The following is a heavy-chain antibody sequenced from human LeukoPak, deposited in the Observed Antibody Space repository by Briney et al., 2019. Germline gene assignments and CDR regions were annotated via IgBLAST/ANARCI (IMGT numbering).Heavy chain of an antibody. V-gene: IGHV4-39*07. CDR3: ARVRIPMVRGATYYYYYYMDV. D-gene: IGHD3-10*01. CDR2: IYYNGST. CDR1: GGSISISSYY. J-gene: IGHJ6*03. Sequence: PSETLSLTCTVSGGSISISSYYWRWVRQPPGKGLEWIGSIYYNGSTYYNPSLKSRVTISVDTSKNQFSLKLSSVTAADTAVYYCARVRIPMVRGATYYYYYYMDVWGKGTTVTVSS.